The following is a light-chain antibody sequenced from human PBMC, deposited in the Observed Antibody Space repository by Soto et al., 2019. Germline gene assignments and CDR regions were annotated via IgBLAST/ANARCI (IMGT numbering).Light chain of an antibody. CDR3: QHYNDWPPAFT. CDR2: GAS. J-gene: IGKJ3*01. CDR1: QSLNRN. V-gene: IGKV3D-15*01. Sequence: EILMTQSPATLSVSPGERATLSCRASQSLNRNLAWYQQKPGQAPRLIIYGASTRASGIPARFSGSGSGTEFTPTIRSLQSEDFALYYCQHYNDWPPAFTFGPGTKVDL.